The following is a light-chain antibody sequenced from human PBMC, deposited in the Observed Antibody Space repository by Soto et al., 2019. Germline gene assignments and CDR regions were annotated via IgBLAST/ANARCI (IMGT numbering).Light chain of an antibody. CDR1: QSVSSNS. J-gene: IGKJ3*01. CDR3: QQWFT. Sequence: EIVLTQSPGTLSLSQGERATLSCRASQSVSSNSLAWFQLKPGQAPRLLIYGASSRATGIPDRFSGSGSGTDFTLTISRLEPEDFAVYYCQQWFTFGPGTKVDIK. V-gene: IGKV3-20*01. CDR2: GAS.